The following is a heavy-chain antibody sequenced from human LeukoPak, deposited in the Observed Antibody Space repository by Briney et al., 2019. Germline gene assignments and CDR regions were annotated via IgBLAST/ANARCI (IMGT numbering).Heavy chain of an antibody. Sequence: GGSLRLSCAASGFTFSSYAMHWVRQAPGKGLEYVSAISSNGGSTYYANSVKGRFTISRDNSKNTLYLQMGSLRAEDMAVYYSARDGVAGPAPVYYMDVWGKGTTVTVSS. D-gene: IGHD6-19*01. J-gene: IGHJ6*03. V-gene: IGHV3-64*01. CDR2: ISSNGGST. CDR3: ARDGVAGPAPVYYMDV. CDR1: GFTFSSYA.